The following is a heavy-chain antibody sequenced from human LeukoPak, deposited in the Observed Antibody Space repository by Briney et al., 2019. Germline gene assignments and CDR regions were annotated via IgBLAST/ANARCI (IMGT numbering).Heavy chain of an antibody. CDR2: ITRGGDYI. CDR1: GFTFNTFN. J-gene: IGHJ6*02. Sequence: PGGSLRLSCAASGFTFNTFNMNWVRQAPGKGLEWVSSITRGGDYIYYADSVKGRFTTSRDNAKNSLSLQLNSLRAEDTAVYYCAKAGKLRYFDWSNKPHYGMDVWGQGTTVTVSS. V-gene: IGHV3-21*04. CDR3: AKAGKLRYFDWSNKPHYGMDV. D-gene: IGHD3-9*01.